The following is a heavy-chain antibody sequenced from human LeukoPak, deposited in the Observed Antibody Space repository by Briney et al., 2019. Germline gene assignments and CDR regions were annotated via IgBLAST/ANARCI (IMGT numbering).Heavy chain of an antibody. CDR2: ITGSGTDT. J-gene: IGHJ4*02. Sequence: GGSLRLSCAASGFTFYSYAMSWVRQAPGKGLEWVSAITGSGTDTFHADSVKGRFTISRDNSESTLYLQMNSLRAEDTATYYCAKGSSSSRPYYFDYWGQGTLVTVSS. CDR1: GFTFYSYA. V-gene: IGHV3-23*01. D-gene: IGHD6-6*01. CDR3: AKGSSSSRPYYFDY.